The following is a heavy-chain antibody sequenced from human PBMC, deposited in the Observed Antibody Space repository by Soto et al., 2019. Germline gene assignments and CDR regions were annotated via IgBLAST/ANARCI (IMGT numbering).Heavy chain of an antibody. CDR2: IYYSGST. J-gene: IGHJ5*01. V-gene: IGHV4-59*08. CDR3: DGPERTEFDS. D-gene: IGHD2-21*02. CDR1: GGAISRDY. Sequence: SETLSVTCTVSGGAISRDYCSGIRQPPGKGLEWIGYIYYSGSTNYNPSLKSRVTISVDTSKNQFSLKLSSVTAADTAVYYFDGPERTEFDS.